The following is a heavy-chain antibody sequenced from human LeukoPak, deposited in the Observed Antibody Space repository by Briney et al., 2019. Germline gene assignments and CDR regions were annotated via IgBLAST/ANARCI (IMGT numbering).Heavy chain of an antibody. D-gene: IGHD6-13*01. CDR2: ISSSSSYT. Sequence: PGGSLRLSCAASGFTFSDYYMSWIRQAPGKGLEWASYISSSSSYTNYADSVKGRFTISRDNAKNSLYLQMNSLRAEDTAVYYCARPRADYGSSWYYFDYWGQGTLVTVSS. V-gene: IGHV3-11*06. J-gene: IGHJ4*02. CDR3: ARPRADYGSSWYYFDY. CDR1: GFTFSDYY.